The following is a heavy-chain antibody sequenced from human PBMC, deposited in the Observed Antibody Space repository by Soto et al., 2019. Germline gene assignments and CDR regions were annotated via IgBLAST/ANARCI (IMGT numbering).Heavy chain of an antibody. CDR1: GHTLAELS. D-gene: IGHD1-1*01. CDR3: ATDRNNGNNWFDP. J-gene: IGHJ5*02. V-gene: IGHV1-24*01. CDR2: FDPGNGQK. Sequence: ASVKVSCKVYGHTLAELSMNWVRQAPGKGLEWMGGFDPGNGQKFYAQKFQGRVIMTGDTSTETAYMELSSLRSEDTAVYYCATDRNNGNNWFDPWGQGTQVTVS.